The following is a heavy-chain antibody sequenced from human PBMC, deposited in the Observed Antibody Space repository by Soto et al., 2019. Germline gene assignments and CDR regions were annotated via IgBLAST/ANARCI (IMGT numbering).Heavy chain of an antibody. V-gene: IGHV4-30-2*01. Sequence: QLQLQESGSGLVKPSQTLSLTRAVSGGSISSGGYSWSWIRQPPGKGLECIGYIYHSGSTYYNPSLKSRVTISVDRSKNQFSLKLSSVTAADTAVYYCASRPSGSGFDPWGQGTLVTVSS. D-gene: IGHD1-26*01. CDR3: ASRPSGSGFDP. J-gene: IGHJ5*02. CDR2: IYHSGST. CDR1: GGSISSGGYS.